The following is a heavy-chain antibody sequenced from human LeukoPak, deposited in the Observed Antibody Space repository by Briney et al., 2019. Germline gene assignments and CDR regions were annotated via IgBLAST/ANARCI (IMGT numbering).Heavy chain of an antibody. J-gene: IGHJ6*02. CDR3: ARVLSGWYNYYYYGMDV. CDR2: IYHSGST. Sequence: SGTLSLTCAVSGGSISSSNWWSWVRQPPGKGLEWIGEIYHSGSTYYNPSLKSRVTISVDKSKNQFSLKLSSVTAADTAVYYCARVLSGWYNYYYYGMDVWGQGTTVTVSS. D-gene: IGHD6-19*01. V-gene: IGHV4-4*02. CDR1: GGSISSSNW.